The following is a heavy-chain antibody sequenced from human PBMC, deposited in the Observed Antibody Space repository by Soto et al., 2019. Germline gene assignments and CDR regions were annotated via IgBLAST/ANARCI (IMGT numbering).Heavy chain of an antibody. D-gene: IGHD6-13*01. V-gene: IGHV3-21*01. CDR3: ARQYSSSSPFDY. CDR1: GFTFNSYS. Sequence: EVQLVESGGGLVKPGGSLRLSCAASGFTFNSYSMNWVRQAPGKGLEWVSSISTRSSYIYYADSVKGRFIISRDNAKNSLYLQMNSLRAEDTAVYYCARQYSSSSPFDYWGQGTLVTVSS. CDR2: ISTRSSYI. J-gene: IGHJ4*02.